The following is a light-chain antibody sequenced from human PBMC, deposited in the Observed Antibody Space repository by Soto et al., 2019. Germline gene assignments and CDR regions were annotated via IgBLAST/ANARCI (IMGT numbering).Light chain of an antibody. CDR1: TGAVTSGHY. J-gene: IGLJ2*01. Sequence: QSVVTQEPSLTVSPGGTVTLTCGSSTGAVTSGHYPYWFQQKPGQAPRTLIYDTSNKHSWTPARFSGSLLGGKAALTLSGAQPEDEAECYCLLSYSGAFGGGTKLTVL. V-gene: IGLV7-46*01. CDR3: LLSYSGA. CDR2: DTS.